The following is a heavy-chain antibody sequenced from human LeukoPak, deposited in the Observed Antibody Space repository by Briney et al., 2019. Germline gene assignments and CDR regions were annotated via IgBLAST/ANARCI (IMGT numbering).Heavy chain of an antibody. CDR3: ARDGGSYGGDDI. J-gene: IGHJ3*02. D-gene: IGHD1-26*01. CDR2: ISGSGTST. CDR1: GFTFSNYV. V-gene: IGHV3-23*01. Sequence: GGSLRLSCVASGFTFSNYVMNWVRQAPGKGLECVSSISGSGTSTYYADSVKGRFTSSRDNSKNTLYLQMNSLRAEDTAVYYCARDGGSYGGDDIWGQGTMVTVSS.